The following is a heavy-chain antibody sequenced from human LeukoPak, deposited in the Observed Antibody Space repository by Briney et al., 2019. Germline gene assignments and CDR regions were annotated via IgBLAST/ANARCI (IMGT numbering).Heavy chain of an antibody. V-gene: IGHV4-39*01. CDR3: ARLKAYYDFWSGSPNGYYFDY. CDR2: IYCSGST. D-gene: IGHD3-3*01. CDR1: GGSISSSSYY. Sequence: SETLSLTCTVSGGSISSSSYYWGWIRQPPGKGLEWIGSIYCSGSTYYNPSLKSRVTISVDTSKNQFSLKLSSVTAADTAVYYCARLKAYYDFWSGSPNGYYFDYWGQGTLVTVSS. J-gene: IGHJ4*02.